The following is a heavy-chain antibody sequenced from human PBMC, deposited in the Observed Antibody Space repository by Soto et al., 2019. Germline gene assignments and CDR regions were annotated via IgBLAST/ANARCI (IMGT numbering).Heavy chain of an antibody. J-gene: IGHJ4*02. Sequence: GGSLRLSCAASGFTFSSYSMNWVRQAPGKGLEWVSSISSSSSYIYYADSVKGRFTISRDNAKSSLYLQMNSLRAEDTAVYYCARGPYGSYYFDYWGQGTLVTVSS. CDR2: ISSSSSYI. V-gene: IGHV3-21*04. CDR1: GFTFSSYS. CDR3: ARGPYGSYYFDY. D-gene: IGHD3-10*01.